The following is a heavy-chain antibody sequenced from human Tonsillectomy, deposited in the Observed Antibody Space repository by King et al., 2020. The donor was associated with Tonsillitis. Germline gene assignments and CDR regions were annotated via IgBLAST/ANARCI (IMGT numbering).Heavy chain of an antibody. D-gene: IGHD5-24*01. CDR2: IIPIFGTA. V-gene: IGHV1-69*14. CDR3: ARGIDGYNSYYFDY. J-gene: IGHJ4*02. CDR1: GGTFSSYA. Sequence: QLVQYGAEVKKPGSSVKVSCKASGGTFSSYAIRWVRQAPGQGLEWMGGIIPIFGTANYAQKFQGRVTITADKSTSTAYMELSSLRSEDTAVYYCARGIDGYNSYYFDYWGQGTLVTVSS.